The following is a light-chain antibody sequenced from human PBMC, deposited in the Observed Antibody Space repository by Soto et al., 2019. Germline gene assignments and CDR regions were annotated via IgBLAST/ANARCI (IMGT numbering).Light chain of an antibody. CDR1: SSDVGGYNY. V-gene: IGLV2-14*01. CDR3: CSYTDSRTHI. CDR2: EVS. J-gene: IGLJ1*01. Sequence: QSALTQPASVSGSPGQSITISCTGTSSDVGGYNYVSWYQQHPGKAPKLIIFEVSYRPSGISNRFSASKSGDTASLTISGXQADDEADYYCCSYTDSRTHIFGSGTKVTV.